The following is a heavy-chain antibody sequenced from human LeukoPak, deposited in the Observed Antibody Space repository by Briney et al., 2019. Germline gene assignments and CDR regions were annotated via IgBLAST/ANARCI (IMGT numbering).Heavy chain of an antibody. Sequence: PSETLSLTCTVAGGSISAYYWSWIRQPPGKGLEWIGYIYSSGSSNYNPSLKSRVTISVDTSKNQFSLKLSSVTAADTAVYYCAREPMYSGSLDYWGQGTLVTVSS. D-gene: IGHD1-26*01. CDR1: GGSISAYY. CDR2: IYSSGSS. V-gene: IGHV4-59*01. J-gene: IGHJ4*02. CDR3: AREPMYSGSLDY.